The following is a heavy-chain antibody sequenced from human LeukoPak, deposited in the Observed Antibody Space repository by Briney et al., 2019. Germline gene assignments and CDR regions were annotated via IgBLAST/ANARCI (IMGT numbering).Heavy chain of an antibody. Sequence: ASVKVSCKASGGTFSSYAISWVRQAPGQGLEWMGRIIPILGIANYAQKFQGRVTITADKSTSTAYMELSSLRSEDTAVYYCARLIPRLQFDYWGQGTLVTVSS. D-gene: IGHD3-16*01. CDR2: IIPILGIA. J-gene: IGHJ4*02. V-gene: IGHV1-69*04. CDR3: ARLIPRLQFDY. CDR1: GGTFSSYA.